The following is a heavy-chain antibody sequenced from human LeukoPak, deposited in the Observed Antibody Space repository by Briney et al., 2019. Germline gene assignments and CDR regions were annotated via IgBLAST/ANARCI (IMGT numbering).Heavy chain of an antibody. D-gene: IGHD3-3*01. Sequence: ASVKVSYKASGYTFSRYYMHWVRQAPGQGLEWMGIINPSGGSTSYAQRFQGRVTMTSDTSTNTVYMELSSLRSEDTAVYYCARAPEWLPLDYWGQGTLVTVSS. CDR2: INPSGGST. V-gene: IGHV1-46*01. CDR1: GYTFSRYY. CDR3: ARAPEWLPLDY. J-gene: IGHJ4*02.